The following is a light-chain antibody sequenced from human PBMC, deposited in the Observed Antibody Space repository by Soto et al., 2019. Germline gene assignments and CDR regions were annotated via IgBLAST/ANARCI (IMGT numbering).Light chain of an antibody. CDR1: QSVGSY. J-gene: IGKJ1*01. Sequence: EIVLTQSPATLSLSPAERATLPCRASQSVGSYLAWYQQKPGQSPRLLIDGASSRASGIPDRFSGSGSGTDLTLTISRLEPEDFAVYYCQQYGSSPWTFGQGTKVDIK. V-gene: IGKV3-20*01. CDR3: QQYGSSPWT. CDR2: GAS.